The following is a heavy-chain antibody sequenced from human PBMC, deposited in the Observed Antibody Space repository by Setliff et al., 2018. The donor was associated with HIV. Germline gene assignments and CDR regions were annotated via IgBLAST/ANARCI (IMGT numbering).Heavy chain of an antibody. Sequence: ASVKVSCKASGYTFTSYTLHWVRQAPGQRLEWMGWIKAGNGDTRYSQKFQGRVTISRDTSATTAYMELSSLISEDTAVYYCARLSSAAMWGGGAFDIWGQGTMVTVSS. J-gene: IGHJ3*02. D-gene: IGHD2-2*01. CDR2: IKAGNGDT. V-gene: IGHV1-3*01. CDR1: GYTFTSYT. CDR3: ARLSSAAMWGGGAFDI.